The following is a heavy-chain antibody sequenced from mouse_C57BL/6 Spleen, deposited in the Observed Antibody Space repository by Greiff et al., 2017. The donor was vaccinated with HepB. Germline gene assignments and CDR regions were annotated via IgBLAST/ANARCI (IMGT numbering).Heavy chain of an antibody. J-gene: IGHJ4*01. CDR1: GYTFTSYW. D-gene: IGHD4-1*01. Sequence: QVQLQQPGAELVKPGASVKLSCKASGYTFTSYWMHWVTQRPGRGLAWIGRIAPNSGGTKYNEKFKSKATLTVDKPSSTAYMQLSSLTSEDSAVYYCASGWDGDAMDYWGQGTSVTVSS. CDR2: IAPNSGGT. CDR3: ASGWDGDAMDY. V-gene: IGHV1-72*01.